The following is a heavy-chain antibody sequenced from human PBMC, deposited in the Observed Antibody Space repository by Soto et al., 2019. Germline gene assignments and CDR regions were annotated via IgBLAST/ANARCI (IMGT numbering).Heavy chain of an antibody. CDR2: IFHSGNT. CDR3: ARRTWGMDV. J-gene: IGHJ6*02. Sequence: QVQLQESGPGLVKPSGTLSLTCAVSSGSIDTTNWWSWVRQPPGKGLEWIGEIFHSGNTYYNPSLASRVTISVDTSKNQFSLNLRSVTAADTAVYSCARRTWGMDVWRQGTTVTVSS. V-gene: IGHV4-4*02. CDR1: SGSIDTTNW. D-gene: IGHD2-8*01.